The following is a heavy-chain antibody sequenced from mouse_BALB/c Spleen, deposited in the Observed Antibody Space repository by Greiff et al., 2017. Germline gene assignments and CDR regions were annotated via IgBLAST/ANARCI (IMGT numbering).Heavy chain of an antibody. Sequence: QVQLQQPGSELVRPGASVKLSCKASGYTFTSYWMHWVKQRPGQGLEWIGEILPGSGSTNYNEKFKGKATFTADTSSNTAYMQLSSLTSEDSADYNSGRGRYSYFDDWGQGTTLTVAS. V-gene: IGHV1-9*01. CDR3: GRGRYSYFDD. CDR2: ILPGSGST. D-gene: IGHD1-1*01. J-gene: IGHJ2*01. CDR1: GYTFTSYW.